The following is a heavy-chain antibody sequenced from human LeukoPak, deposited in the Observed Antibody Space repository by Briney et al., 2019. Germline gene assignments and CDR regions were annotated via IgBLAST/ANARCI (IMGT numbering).Heavy chain of an antibody. J-gene: IGHJ6*03. CDR1: GGSISSCSYY. Sequence: PSETLSLTCTVSGGSISSCSYYWGWIRQPPGKGREWIGSIYYSGSTNYNPSLKSRVTISVNTSKNHYSLKLIYVTAADTAVYYCAREREAGTGDYYYYMDVWGKGTTVTVAS. CDR3: AREREAGTGDYYYYMDV. V-gene: IGHV4-39*02. CDR2: IYYSGST. D-gene: IGHD6-19*01.